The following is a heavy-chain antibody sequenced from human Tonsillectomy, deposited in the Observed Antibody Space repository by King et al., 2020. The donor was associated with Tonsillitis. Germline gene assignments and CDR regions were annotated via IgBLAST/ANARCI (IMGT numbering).Heavy chain of an antibody. CDR1: GFTFNDYA. J-gene: IGHJ5*02. Sequence: VQLVESGGGLVQPGRSLRLSCAASGFTFNDYAMYWVRQAPGKGLEWVSGISWNSDTIGYADSVKGRFTISRDNAKNSLYLQRNSLRPEDTAFYYCAKDSAVGATVGWFHPWGQGTLVTVSS. V-gene: IGHV3-9*01. D-gene: IGHD1-26*01. CDR3: AKDSAVGATVGWFHP. CDR2: ISWNSDTI.